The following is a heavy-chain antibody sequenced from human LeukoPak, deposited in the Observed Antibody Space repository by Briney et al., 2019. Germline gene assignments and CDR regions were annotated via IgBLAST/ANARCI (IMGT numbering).Heavy chain of an antibody. CDR1: GGTFSSYA. CDR3: ARVEGATGYYYDSSPYAFDI. Sequence: SVKVSCKASGGTFSSYAISWVRQAPGQGLGWMGRIIPILGIANYAQKFQGRVTITADKSTSTAYMELSSLRSEDTAVYYCARVEGATGYYYDSSPYAFDIWGQGTMVTVSS. V-gene: IGHV1-69*04. CDR2: IIPILGIA. D-gene: IGHD3-22*01. J-gene: IGHJ3*02.